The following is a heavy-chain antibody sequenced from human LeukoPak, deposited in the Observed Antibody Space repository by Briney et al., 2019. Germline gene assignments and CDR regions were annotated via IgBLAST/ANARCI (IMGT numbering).Heavy chain of an antibody. Sequence: PGGSLRLSCAASGFTFSSYGMHWVRQAPGKGLEWVAFIRYDGSNKCYADSVKGRFTISRDNSKNTLYLQMNSLRAEDTAVYYCAKDPRGQNSYGYLHYWGQGTLVTVSS. CDR1: GFTFSSYG. J-gene: IGHJ4*02. D-gene: IGHD5-18*01. V-gene: IGHV3-30*02. CDR2: IRYDGSNK. CDR3: AKDPRGQNSYGYLHY.